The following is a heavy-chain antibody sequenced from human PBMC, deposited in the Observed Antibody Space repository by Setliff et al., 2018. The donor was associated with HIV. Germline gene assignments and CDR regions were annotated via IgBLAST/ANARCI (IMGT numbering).Heavy chain of an antibody. V-gene: IGHV1-2*06. D-gene: IGHD3-3*01. CDR2: INPNSGGT. CDR3: AREGRRFGRTLGWFDP. CDR1: GYTFTDYY. J-gene: IGHJ5*02. Sequence: GASVKVSCKASGYTFTDYYMHWVRQAPGQGLEWMGRINPNSGGTNYAQKFQGRVTMTRDTSISTAYMELSRLRSDDTAVYYCAREGRRFGRTLGWFDPWGQGTLVTVSS.